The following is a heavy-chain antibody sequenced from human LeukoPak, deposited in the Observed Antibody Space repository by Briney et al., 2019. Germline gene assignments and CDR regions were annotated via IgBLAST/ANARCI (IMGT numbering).Heavy chain of an antibody. J-gene: IGHJ5*02. CDR3: ARDEGSSWYVSGFDP. D-gene: IGHD6-13*01. CDR2: IYYSGST. V-gene: IGHV4-59*11. CDR1: GGSISSHY. Sequence: SETLSLTCTVSGGSISSHYWSWIRQPPGKGLKWIGYIYYSGSTNYNPSLKSRVTISVDTSKNQFSLKLSSVTAADTAVYYCARDEGSSWYVSGFDPWGQGTLVTVSS.